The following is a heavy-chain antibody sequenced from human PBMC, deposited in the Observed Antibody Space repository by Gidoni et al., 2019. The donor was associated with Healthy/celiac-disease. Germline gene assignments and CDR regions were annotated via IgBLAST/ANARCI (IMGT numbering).Heavy chain of an antibody. CDR1: GYTFTGYW. Sequence: QLVHSEEWVKKPGDSLTISCKVSGYTFTGYWIGWVGQMPGKGLGWMGIIYPGDSDTRYSPSFQGQVTISADKSISTAYLQWSSLKASDTAMYYCARRGIAAAGTPTGAFDIWGQGTMVTVSS. D-gene: IGHD6-13*01. CDR3: ARRGIAAAGTPTGAFDI. V-gene: IGHV5-51*01. J-gene: IGHJ3*02. CDR2: IYPGDSDT.